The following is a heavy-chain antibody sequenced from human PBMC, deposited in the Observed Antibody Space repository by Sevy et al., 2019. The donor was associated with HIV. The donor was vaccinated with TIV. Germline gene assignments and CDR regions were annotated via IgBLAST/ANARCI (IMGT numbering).Heavy chain of an antibody. V-gene: IGHV3-23*01. CDR1: GFIFSNYP. J-gene: IGHJ6*02. CDR2: ISAGGTTT. D-gene: IGHD2-2*01. CDR3: AKRYCSTITCYDDDFWNPYYFYGLDV. Sequence: GGSLRLSCAASGFIFSNYPMSWVRHSQGKGLEWVSDISAGGTTTYYADSVEGRFTISRDNSKNTVSLQMNSLGAEDTAIYYCAKRYCSTITCYDDDFWNPYYFYGLDVWGQGISVTVSS.